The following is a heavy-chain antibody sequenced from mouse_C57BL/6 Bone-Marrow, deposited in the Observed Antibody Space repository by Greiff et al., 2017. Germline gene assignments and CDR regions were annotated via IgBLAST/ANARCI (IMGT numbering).Heavy chain of an antibody. D-gene: IGHD2-12*01. CDR3: ARYDGCAY. Sequence: EVHLVESGGGLVKPGGSLKLSCAASGFTFSDYGMHWVRQAPEKGLEWVAYISSGSSTIYYADTVKGRFTLSRDNAKNTQFQQMTSLVSEDTAMYYCARYDGCAYWGQETLVTVSA. J-gene: IGHJ3*01. CDR1: GFTFSDYG. V-gene: IGHV5-17*01. CDR2: ISSGSSTI.